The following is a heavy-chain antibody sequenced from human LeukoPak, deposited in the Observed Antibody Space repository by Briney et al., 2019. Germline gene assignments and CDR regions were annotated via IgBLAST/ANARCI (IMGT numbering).Heavy chain of an antibody. D-gene: IGHD1-26*01. CDR2: ISGSGGST. CDR3: AEGEAHPIYYYYGMDV. CDR1: GFTFSSYA. Sequence: GGSLRLSCAASGFTFSSYAMSWVRQAPGKGLEWVSAISGSGGSTYYADSVKGRFTISRDNSKNTLYLQMNSLRAEDTAVYYCAEGEAHPIYYYYGMDVWGQGTTVTVSS. J-gene: IGHJ6*02. V-gene: IGHV3-23*01.